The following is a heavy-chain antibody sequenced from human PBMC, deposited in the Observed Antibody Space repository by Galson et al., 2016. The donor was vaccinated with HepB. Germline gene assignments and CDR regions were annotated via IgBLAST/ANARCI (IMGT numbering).Heavy chain of an antibody. CDR1: GFTFSYAW. CDR2: VKSRLDGGTV. D-gene: IGHD6-13*01. CDR3: SPLPTGQQPYYFDH. J-gene: IGHJ4*02. V-gene: IGHV3-15*01. Sequence: SLRLSCAASGFTFSYAWMSWVRQAPGKGLKWVGRVKSRLDGGTVNYAAPVKDRFTISRDDSKNTLYLQMHRLRIEDTGVYYCSPLPTGQQPYYFDHWGQGTLVTVSS.